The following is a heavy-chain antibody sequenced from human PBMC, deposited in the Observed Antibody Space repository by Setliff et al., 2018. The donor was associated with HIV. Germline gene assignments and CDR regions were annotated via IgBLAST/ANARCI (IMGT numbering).Heavy chain of an antibody. V-gene: IGHV4-39*02. CDR3: ARDWSRDGYYFWGV. CDR2: IYFTGDS. J-gene: IGHJ6*04. CDR1: GGSISTNNFY. Sequence: SETLSLTCTVTGGSISTNNFYWGWIRQPPGKGLQWIGSIYFTGDSYYDPSLKSRVTTSVDTSNNQFSLILSPVTAADTAVYYCARDWSRDGYYFWGVWGKGTTVTVSS. D-gene: IGHD3-3*01.